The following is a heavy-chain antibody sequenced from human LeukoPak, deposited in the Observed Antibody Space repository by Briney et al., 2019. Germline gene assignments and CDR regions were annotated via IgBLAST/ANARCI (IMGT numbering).Heavy chain of an antibody. CDR1: GFTFSSYS. J-gene: IGHJ3*02. V-gene: IGHV3-21*01. CDR2: ISSSSSYI. CDR3: ARDRGWYYYDSSGYYRPQYDAFDI. D-gene: IGHD3-22*01. Sequence: GGSLRLSCAASGFTFSSYSMNRVRQAPGKGLEWVSSISSSSSYIYYADSVKGRFTISRDNAKNSLYLQMNSLRAEDTAVYDCARDRGWYYYDSSGYYRPQYDAFDIWGQGTMVTVSS.